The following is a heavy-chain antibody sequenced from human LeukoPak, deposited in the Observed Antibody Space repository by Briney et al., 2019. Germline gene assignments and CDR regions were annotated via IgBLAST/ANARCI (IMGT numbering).Heavy chain of an antibody. CDR1: GFTFSSYG. V-gene: IGHV3-33*01. Sequence: GGSLRLSCAASGFTFSSYGMHWVRQAPGKGLEWVAVIWYDGSNKYYADSVKGRFTISRDNSKNTLYLQMNSLRAEDTAVYYCARALGDSSWYPFDYWGQGTLVTVSS. D-gene: IGHD6-13*01. J-gene: IGHJ4*02. CDR2: IWYDGSNK. CDR3: ARALGDSSWYPFDY.